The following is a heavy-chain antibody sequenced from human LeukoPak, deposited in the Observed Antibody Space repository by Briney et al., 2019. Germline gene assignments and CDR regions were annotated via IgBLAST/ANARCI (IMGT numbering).Heavy chain of an antibody. Sequence: PGGSLRLSCAASGFTFRAYWMSWVRQVPGKGLEWVANIKQDGNEKYYVDSVKGRFTISRDNAKNSLYLQMNSLRVEDTAVYYCAGTRYSSRNFDYWGQGTLVTVSS. D-gene: IGHD6-13*01. CDR3: AGTRYSSRNFDY. CDR1: GFTFRAYW. V-gene: IGHV3-7*01. CDR2: IKQDGNEK. J-gene: IGHJ4*02.